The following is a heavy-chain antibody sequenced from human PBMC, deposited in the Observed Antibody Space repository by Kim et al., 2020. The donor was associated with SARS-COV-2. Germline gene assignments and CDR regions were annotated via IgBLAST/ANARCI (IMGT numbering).Heavy chain of an antibody. Sequence: GGSLRLSCAASGFTFSSYSMNWVRQAPGKGLEWVSYISGSSSSSKYSDDSVKGRFTISRDNAKNSLSLQMNSLRDEDTAVYYCVKHWNYYYYGMDVWGQGTTVTVSS. J-gene: IGHJ6*02. D-gene: IGHD1-1*01. V-gene: IGHV3-48*02. CDR2: ISGSSSSSK. CDR3: VKHWNYYYYGMDV. CDR1: GFTFSSYS.